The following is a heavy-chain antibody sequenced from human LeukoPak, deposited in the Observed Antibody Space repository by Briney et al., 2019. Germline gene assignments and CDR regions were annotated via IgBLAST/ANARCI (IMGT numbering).Heavy chain of an antibody. J-gene: IGHJ1*01. D-gene: IGHD3-22*01. CDR3: ATYSSLNTREFQY. CDR1: GFTFSNYG. V-gene: IGHV3-30*03. Sequence: PGGSLRLSCAASGFTFSNYGMHWVRQARGKGLEWVAVISYDGSNKYYADSVKGRFTISRDSSKNTLYLQMNSLRAEDTAVYYCATYSSLNTREFQYWGQGTLVTVSP. CDR2: ISYDGSNK.